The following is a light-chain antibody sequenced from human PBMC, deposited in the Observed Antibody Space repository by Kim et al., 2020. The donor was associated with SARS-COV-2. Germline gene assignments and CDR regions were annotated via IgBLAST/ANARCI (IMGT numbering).Light chain of an antibody. V-gene: IGKV1-5*03. J-gene: IGKJ4*01. CDR2: TAS. Sequence: SASVGDRVTITCRASQNIDAWLAWYQQKPGKAPKLRIYTASTLESGVPSRFSGSGSGTEFTLTISSLQPDDFATYYCQQYKTYPVTFGGGTKLEI. CDR1: QNIDAW. CDR3: QQYKTYPVT.